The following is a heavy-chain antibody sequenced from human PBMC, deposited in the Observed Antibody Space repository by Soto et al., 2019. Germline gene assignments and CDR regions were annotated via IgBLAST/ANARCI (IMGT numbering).Heavy chain of an antibody. Sequence: GASVKVSCKASGYTFTSYGISWVRQAPGQGLEWMGWINAGNGNTKYSQKFQGRVTITRDTSASTAYMELSSLRSEDTAVYYCARGTTSGGVIGFAFDYWGQGTLVTVSS. V-gene: IGHV1-3*01. J-gene: IGHJ4*02. CDR2: INAGNGNT. CDR3: ARGTTSGGVIGFAFDY. CDR1: GYTFTSYG. D-gene: IGHD3-16*02.